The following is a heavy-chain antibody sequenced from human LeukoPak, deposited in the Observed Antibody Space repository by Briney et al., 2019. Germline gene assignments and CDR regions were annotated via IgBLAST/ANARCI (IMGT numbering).Heavy chain of an antibody. V-gene: IGHV3-15*01. CDR2: IKSKTDGGTT. D-gene: IGHD6-19*01. CDR3: TTEVGDPYSSGWYGRWFDP. Sequence: GGSLRLSCAASGFTFSNAWMSWVRQAPGKGLEWVGRIKSKTDGGTTDYAAPVKGRFTISRDDSKNTLYLQMNSLKTEDTAVYYCTTEVGDPYSSGWYGRWFDPWGQGTLVTVSS. J-gene: IGHJ5*02. CDR1: GFTFSNAW.